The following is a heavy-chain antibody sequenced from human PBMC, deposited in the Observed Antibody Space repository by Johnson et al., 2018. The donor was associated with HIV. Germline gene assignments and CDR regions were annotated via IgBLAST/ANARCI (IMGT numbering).Heavy chain of an antibody. V-gene: IGHV3-13*01. CDR1: GFTFNTYA. D-gene: IGHD6-13*01. CDR2: ISGTAGDT. CDR3: ARARRYSSSWPDAFDI. Sequence: VKLVESGGGVVQPGRSLRLSCAASGFTFNTYAMYWVRQAPGKGLEWVSAISGTAGDTYYPGSVKGRFTISRENAKNSLYLQMNSLRAGDTAVYYCARARRYSSSWPDAFDIWGQGTMVTVSS. J-gene: IGHJ3*02.